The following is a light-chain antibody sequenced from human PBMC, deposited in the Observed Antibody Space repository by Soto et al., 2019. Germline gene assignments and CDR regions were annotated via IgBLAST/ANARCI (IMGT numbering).Light chain of an antibody. CDR1: QSVSSY. CDR3: HQYNNWPPWT. J-gene: IGKJ1*01. Sequence: EIMMTQSPATLSVSPGERATLSCRASQSVSSYLAWYQQKPGQAPRLLIYGASTRDTGIPARFSGSGSGTEFTLTVSSLQSEDFAVYYCHQYNNWPPWTFGQGTKVDIK. CDR2: GAS. V-gene: IGKV3-15*01.